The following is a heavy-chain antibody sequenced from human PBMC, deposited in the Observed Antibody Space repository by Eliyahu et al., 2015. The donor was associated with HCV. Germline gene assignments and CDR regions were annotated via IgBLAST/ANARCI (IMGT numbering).Heavy chain of an antibody. J-gene: IGHJ4*02. V-gene: IGHV4-34*01. Sequence: QVQLQQWGAGLLKPSETLSLTCAVYGGSFSGYYWSWIRQPPGKGLEWIGEINHSGSTNYNPSLKSRVTISVDTSKNQFSLKLSSVTAADTAVYYCARGPSSLDYYVDYWGQGTLVTVSS. D-gene: IGHD2-21*01. CDR2: INHSGST. CDR3: ARGPSSLDYYVDY. CDR1: GGSFSGYY.